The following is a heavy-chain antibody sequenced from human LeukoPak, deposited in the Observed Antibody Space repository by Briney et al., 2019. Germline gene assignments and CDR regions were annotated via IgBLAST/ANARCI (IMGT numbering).Heavy chain of an antibody. CDR1: GYTFSSYD. V-gene: IGHV1-8*01. CDR2: MNPNSGNT. CDR3: ARAPLAKYCSSTSCYPYYFDY. D-gene: IGHD2-2*01. J-gene: IGHJ4*02. Sequence: GASVKVSCKASGYTFSSYDINWVRQATGQGLEWMGWMNPNSGNTGYAQKFQGRVTMTRNTSISTAYMELSRLRSDDTAVYYCARAPLAKYCSSTSCYPYYFDYWGQGTLVTVSS.